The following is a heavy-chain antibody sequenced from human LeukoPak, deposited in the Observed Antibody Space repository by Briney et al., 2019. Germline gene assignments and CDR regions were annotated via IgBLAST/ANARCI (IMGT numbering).Heavy chain of an antibody. CDR2: IYYSGST. V-gene: IGHV4-59*01. CDR3: ARARYYYYYYMDV. D-gene: IGHD1-14*01. J-gene: IGHJ6*03. Sequence: PSETLSLTCTVSGGSISSYYWSWIRQPPGKGLEWIGYIYYSGSTNYNPSLKSRVTISVDTSKNQFSLKLSSVTAADTAVYYCARARYYYYYYMDVWGQGTMVTVSS. CDR1: GGSISSYY.